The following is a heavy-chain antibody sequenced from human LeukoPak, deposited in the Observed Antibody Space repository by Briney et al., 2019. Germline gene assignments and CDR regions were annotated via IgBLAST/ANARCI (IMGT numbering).Heavy chain of an antibody. CDR3: ARDDSRYSGSPDY. V-gene: IGHV3-7*01. J-gene: IGHJ4*02. CDR2: IKEDGSEK. Sequence: GVTLTLSCAAYRFRFCNFWMMWLPQGQGKGLEWVANIKEDGSEKYYVDSVKGRFTISRDNAKKSMSLQMNSLRVEDTAVYYCARDDSRYSGSPDYWGQGTLVTVSS. CDR1: RFRFCNFW. D-gene: IGHD1-26*01.